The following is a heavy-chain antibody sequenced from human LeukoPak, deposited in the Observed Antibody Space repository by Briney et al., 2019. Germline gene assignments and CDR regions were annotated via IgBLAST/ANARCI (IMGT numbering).Heavy chain of an antibody. Sequence: SVKVSCKASGGTFSSYAISWVRQAPGQGLEWMGGIIPIFDTANYAQKFQGRVTITADESTSTAYMELSSLRSEDTAVYYCAKHAWSGYYCLDYWGQGTLVTVSS. CDR1: GGTFSSYA. J-gene: IGHJ4*02. CDR2: IIPIFDTA. CDR3: AKHAWSGYYCLDY. V-gene: IGHV1-69*13. D-gene: IGHD3-3*01.